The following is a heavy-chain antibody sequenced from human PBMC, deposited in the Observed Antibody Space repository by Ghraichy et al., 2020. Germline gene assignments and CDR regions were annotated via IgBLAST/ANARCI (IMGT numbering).Heavy chain of an antibody. CDR2: MKQDGSEK. CDR1: GFTFSSYW. J-gene: IGHJ4*02. Sequence: LSLTCAASGFTFSSYWMSWVRQAPGKGLEWVANMKQDGSEKYYVDSVKGQFTISRDNAKNSLYLQMNSLRAEDTAVYYCARVLYSYGYLFDYWGQGTLVTVSS. CDR3: ARVLYSYGYLFDY. V-gene: IGHV3-7*03. D-gene: IGHD5-18*01.